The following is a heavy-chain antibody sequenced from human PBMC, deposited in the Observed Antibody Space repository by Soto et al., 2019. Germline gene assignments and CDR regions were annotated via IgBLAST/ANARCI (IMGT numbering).Heavy chain of an antibody. Sequence: LSLTCTVSGGSIRPYYWSWIRQPPGRGLEWIGYIYYTGSTNYNPSLKSRVTISVDTSKNQFSLNLSSVTAADTAVYYCARDSPSYPSPGDYWGQGTLVTVSS. CDR1: GGSIRPYY. CDR3: ARDSPSYPSPGDY. CDR2: IYYTGST. J-gene: IGHJ4*02. V-gene: IGHV4-59*01. D-gene: IGHD3-16*02.